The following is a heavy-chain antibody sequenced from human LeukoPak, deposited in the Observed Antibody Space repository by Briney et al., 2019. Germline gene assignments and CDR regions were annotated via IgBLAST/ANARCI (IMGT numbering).Heavy chain of an antibody. J-gene: IGHJ6*03. Sequence: GGSLRLSCAASGFTFSSYSMNWVRQAPGKGLEWVSSISSSSYIYYADSVKGRFTISRDNAKSSLYLQMNSLRDEDTAVYYCARDPYSGNYGDYYYYMDVWGKGTTVTISS. CDR3: ARDPYSGNYGDYYYYMDV. V-gene: IGHV3-21*01. CDR1: GFTFSSYS. CDR2: ISSSSYI. D-gene: IGHD1-26*01.